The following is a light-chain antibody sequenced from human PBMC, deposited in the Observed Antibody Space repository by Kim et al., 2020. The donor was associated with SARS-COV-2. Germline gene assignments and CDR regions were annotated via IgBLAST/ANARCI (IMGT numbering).Light chain of an antibody. J-gene: IGKJ1*01. CDR2: AAS. CDR3: QKYDTAPWT. Sequence: SASIGDRVTITFRASRGITNYVAWFQQKPGKVPKLLIYAASALRSGVPSRFSGSRSGTDFSLTISSLQPEDVATYYCQKYDTAPWTFGQGTKV. CDR1: RGITNY. V-gene: IGKV1-27*01.